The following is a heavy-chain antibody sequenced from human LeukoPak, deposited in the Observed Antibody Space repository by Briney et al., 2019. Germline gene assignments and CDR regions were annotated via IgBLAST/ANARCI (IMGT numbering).Heavy chain of an antibody. V-gene: IGHV3-33*01. CDR3: ARGIFGSGSYPDF. CDR2: IWHDGSHK. J-gene: IGHJ4*02. D-gene: IGHD3-10*01. CDR1: GFAFNTYA. Sequence: GRSLRLSCAASGFAFNTYAMHWVRQAPGQGLEWVALIWHDGSHKFYSNSVRGQFTISRDNSENTVSLQMNNLRPEDTAVYYCARGIFGSGSYPDFWGQGTLVTVSS.